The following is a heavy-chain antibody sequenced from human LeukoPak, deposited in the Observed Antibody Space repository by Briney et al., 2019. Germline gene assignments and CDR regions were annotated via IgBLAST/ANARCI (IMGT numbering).Heavy chain of an antibody. CDR2: ISGSGGST. Sequence: GGSLRLSCAASGFTFSSYAMSWVRQAPGKGLEWVSAISGSGGSTYYADSVKGRFTISRDNSKSTLYLQMNSLRAEDTAVYYCAKDNGPAELLQKGAYYFDYWGQGTLVTVSS. CDR3: AKDNGPAELLQKGAYYFDY. J-gene: IGHJ4*02. CDR1: GFTFSSYA. V-gene: IGHV3-23*01. D-gene: IGHD3-10*01.